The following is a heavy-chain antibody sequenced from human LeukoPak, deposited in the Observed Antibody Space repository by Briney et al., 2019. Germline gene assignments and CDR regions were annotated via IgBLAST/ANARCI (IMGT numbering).Heavy chain of an antibody. D-gene: IGHD1-20*01. CDR3: ARGYYNWNDPLWY. Sequence: GGSLRLSCAAPGFTFDDYAMHWVRQAPGKGLEWVARISWNSGSIGYADSVMGRFTISRDNAKNSVYLQMNSLRAEDTAVYYCARGYYNWNDPLWYWGQGTLVTVSS. J-gene: IGHJ4*02. CDR2: ISWNSGSI. CDR1: GFTFDDYA. V-gene: IGHV3-9*01.